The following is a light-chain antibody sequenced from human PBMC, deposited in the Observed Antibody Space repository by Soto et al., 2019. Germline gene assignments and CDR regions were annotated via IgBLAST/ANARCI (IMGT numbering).Light chain of an antibody. CDR3: QQYNSYLYT. Sequence: DIQMTQSPSTLSASVGDRVTITCRASQGINRWLAWYQQKPGKAPKLLINDASSLESGVPARFSGSGSGTEFTLTISSLQPDDSATYYCQQYNSYLYTFGQGTKLEIK. J-gene: IGKJ2*01. CDR2: DAS. V-gene: IGKV1-5*01. CDR1: QGINRW.